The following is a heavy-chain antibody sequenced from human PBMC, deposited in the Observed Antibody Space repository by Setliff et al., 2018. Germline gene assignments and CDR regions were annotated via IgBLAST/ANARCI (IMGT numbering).Heavy chain of an antibody. J-gene: IGHJ4*02. V-gene: IGHV3-48*03. Sequence: GGSLRLSCAASGFTFNTYSMNWIRQAPGKRLEWVSFIRNGGNDKYYADSVKGRFTISRDDSQNSLYLQMNSLLAEDTAVYYCAGRRANAASFDHWGQGALVTVSS. D-gene: IGHD2-15*01. CDR3: AGRRANAASFDH. CDR2: IRNGGNDK. CDR1: GFTFNTYS.